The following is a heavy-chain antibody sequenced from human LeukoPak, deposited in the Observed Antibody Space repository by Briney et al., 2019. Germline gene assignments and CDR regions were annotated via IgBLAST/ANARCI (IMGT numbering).Heavy chain of an antibody. CDR3: ARHNTFYDSSPVFDS. D-gene: IGHD3-22*01. J-gene: IGHJ4*02. Sequence: SETLSLTCTVSGDSISNRNHYWGWIRQPPGKGLEWIGTIYYSGTTYYSPSLEDRVTVSVDTSKNQFSLRLRSVTAADTAVYYRARHNTFYDSSPVFDSWGQGTLVTVSS. CDR1: GDSISNRNHY. CDR2: IYYSGTT. V-gene: IGHV4-39*01.